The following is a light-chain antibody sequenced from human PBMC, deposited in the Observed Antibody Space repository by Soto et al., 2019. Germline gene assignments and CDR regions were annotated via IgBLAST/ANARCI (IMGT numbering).Light chain of an antibody. CDR1: QSVSSY. Sequence: EIVLTQSPATLSLSPGERATLSCRASQSVSSYLAWYQQNPGQAPRLLIYDASNRATGIPARFSGSGSGTDFTLTISSLEPEDFAVYYCQQRSNWPPYTCGQGTKLEIK. V-gene: IGKV3-11*01. CDR2: DAS. CDR3: QQRSNWPPYT. J-gene: IGKJ2*01.